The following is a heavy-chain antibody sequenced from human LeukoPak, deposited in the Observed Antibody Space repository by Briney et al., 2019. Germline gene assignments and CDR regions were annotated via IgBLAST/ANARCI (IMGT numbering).Heavy chain of an antibody. CDR2: ISSSSSYI. Sequence: GGSLRLYCAASGFTFRSYSMNRVSQAPGKGLEWVSSISSSSSYIYYADSVKGRFTISRDNAKNSLYLQMNSLRAEDTAVYYCARVHTSYYFDYWGQGTLVTVSS. D-gene: IGHD1-26*01. V-gene: IGHV3-21*01. J-gene: IGHJ4*02. CDR1: GFTFRSYS. CDR3: ARVHTSYYFDY.